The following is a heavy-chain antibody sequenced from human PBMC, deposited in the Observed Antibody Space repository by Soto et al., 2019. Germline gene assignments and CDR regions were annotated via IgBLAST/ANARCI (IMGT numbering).Heavy chain of an antibody. D-gene: IGHD3-9*01. J-gene: IGHJ5*02. CDR2: IYYSGST. V-gene: IGHV4-31*03. Sequence: SETLSLTCTVSGVSISSGGYYWSWIRQHPGKGLEWIGYIYYSGSTYYNPSLKSRVTISVDTSKNQFSLKLSSVTAADTAVYYCASLLRYFDWLSQKYNWFDPWGQGTLVTVSS. CDR3: ASLLRYFDWLSQKYNWFDP. CDR1: GVSISSGGYY.